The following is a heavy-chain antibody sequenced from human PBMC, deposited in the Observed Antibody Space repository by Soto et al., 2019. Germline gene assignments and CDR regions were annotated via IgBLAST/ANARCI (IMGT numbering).Heavy chain of an antibody. V-gene: IGHV4-39*01. J-gene: IGHJ6*02. CDR3: ARRGRPWNGSYYFPYYYYGMDV. Sequence: SETLSLTCTFSCGSIISSSYYWGWIRQPPGKGLEWIGSIYYSGSTYYNPSLKSRVTISVDTSKNQFSLKLSSVTAADTAVYYCARRGRPWNGSYYFPYYYYGMDVWGQGTTVTVSS. CDR2: IYYSGST. D-gene: IGHD1-26*01. CDR1: CGSIISSSYY.